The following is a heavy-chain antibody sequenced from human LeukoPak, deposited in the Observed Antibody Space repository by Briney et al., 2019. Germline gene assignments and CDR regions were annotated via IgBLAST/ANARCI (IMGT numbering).Heavy chain of an antibody. Sequence: PGGSLRLSCAASGFTFSSYDMHWVRQATGKGLEWVSGIGKAGDTYYSGSVKGRFTISRENAKNSLYLEMNSLRAGDTAVYYCTRGAAGFDYWGQGTLGTVSS. CDR1: GFTFSSYD. V-gene: IGHV3-13*04. CDR3: TRGAAGFDY. J-gene: IGHJ4*02. CDR2: IGKAGDT. D-gene: IGHD6-13*01.